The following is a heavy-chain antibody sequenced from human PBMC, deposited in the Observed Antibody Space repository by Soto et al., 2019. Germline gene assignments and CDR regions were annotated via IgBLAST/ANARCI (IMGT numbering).Heavy chain of an antibody. CDR1: GFTFSSYA. CDR2: ISGSGGST. Sequence: EVQLLESGGGLVQPGGSLRLSCAASGFTFSSYAMSWVRQAPGKGLEWVSAISGSGGSTYYADSVKGRFTISRDNSKNTLYLQMNSLRAEDMAVYYCANQLPRELLRGYFDYWGQGTLVTVSS. J-gene: IGHJ4*02. D-gene: IGHD1-26*01. CDR3: ANQLPRELLRGYFDY. V-gene: IGHV3-23*01.